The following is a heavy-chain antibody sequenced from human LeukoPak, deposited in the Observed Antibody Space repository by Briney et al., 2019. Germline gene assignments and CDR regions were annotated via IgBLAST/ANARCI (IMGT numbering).Heavy chain of an antibody. CDR3: ARISIAVVPGYFDL. V-gene: IGHV4-39*01. J-gene: IGHJ2*01. Sequence: SETLSLTCTVSGGSISSISYQWGWIRQPPGKGLEGNGSLYYSGTTYYTPSLKSRVTVSVDTSKNQFSLNLSSVTAADTAVYYCARISIAVVPGYFDLWGRSTLVTVSS. D-gene: IGHD2-2*01. CDR1: GGSISSISYQ. CDR2: LYYSGTT.